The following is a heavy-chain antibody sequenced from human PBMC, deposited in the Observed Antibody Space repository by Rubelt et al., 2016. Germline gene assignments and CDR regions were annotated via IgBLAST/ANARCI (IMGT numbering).Heavy chain of an antibody. V-gene: IGHV1-2*02. D-gene: IGHD2-2*01. J-gene: IGHJ5*02. CDR2: LNPNSGGT. Sequence: QVQLVQSGAEVKKPGASVKVSCKASGYTFTGSYMHWVRQAPGQGLEWMGWLNPNSGGTNYAQKFQGRVTMTRGTSIRSAELELGSVRSDDTAVYDGAGERVGVVPAAITPGGWFDPWGQGTLVTVSS. CDR3: AGERVGVVPAAITPGGWFDP. CDR1: GYTFTGSY.